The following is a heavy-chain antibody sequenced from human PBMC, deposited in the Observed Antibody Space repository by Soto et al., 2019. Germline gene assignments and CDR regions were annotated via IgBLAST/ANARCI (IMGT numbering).Heavy chain of an antibody. D-gene: IGHD3-9*01. CDR1: GFTFSSYA. J-gene: IGHJ6*03. V-gene: IGHV3-23*01. CDR3: AKHPPLRYFDWLPAGYPYYYYYYMDV. Sequence: GGSLRLSCAASGFTFSSYAMSWVRQAPGKGLEWVSAISGSGGSTYYADSVKGRFTISRDNSKNTLYLQMNSLRAEDTAVYYCAKHPPLRYFDWLPAGYPYYYYYYMDVWGKGTTVTVSS. CDR2: ISGSGGST.